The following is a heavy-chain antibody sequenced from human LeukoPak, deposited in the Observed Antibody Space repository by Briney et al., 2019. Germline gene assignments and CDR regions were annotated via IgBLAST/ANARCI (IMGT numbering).Heavy chain of an antibody. J-gene: IGHJ4*02. D-gene: IGHD1-14*01. CDR3: ARARIDY. CDR1: GFSFSSYA. CDR2: IKDDGSEK. Sequence: PGGSLRLSCVASGFSFSSYAMTWVRQAPGKGLEWVANIKDDGSEKYSVDSVKGRFTISRDNAKNLLYLQMSSLRAEDTAVYYCARARIDYWGQGTLVTVSS. V-gene: IGHV3-7*04.